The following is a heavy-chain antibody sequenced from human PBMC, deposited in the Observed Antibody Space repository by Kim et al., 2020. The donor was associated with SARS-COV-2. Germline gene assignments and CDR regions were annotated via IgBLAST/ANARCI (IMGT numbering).Heavy chain of an antibody. CDR3: ARSQYGDYHDY. J-gene: IGHJ4*02. Sequence: THYNPSLKSRVTISVDTSKNQFSLKLSSVTAADTAVYYCARSQYGDYHDYWGQGTLVTVSS. CDR2: T. V-gene: IGHV4-59*01. D-gene: IGHD4-17*01.